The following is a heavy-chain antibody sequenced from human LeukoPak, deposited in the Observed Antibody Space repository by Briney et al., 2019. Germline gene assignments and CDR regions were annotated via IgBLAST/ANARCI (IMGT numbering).Heavy chain of an antibody. Sequence: PGRSLRLYCAASGFTFSSYNMHWVRQAPGKGLEWVAVLWYDGNNRYYADSVKGRFTISRDNSKNTLYLQMNSLRAEDTAVYYCARESAAGTCDYWGQGTLVTVSS. J-gene: IGHJ4*02. D-gene: IGHD6-13*01. CDR2: LWYDGNNR. V-gene: IGHV3-33*01. CDR1: GFTFSSYN. CDR3: ARESAAGTCDY.